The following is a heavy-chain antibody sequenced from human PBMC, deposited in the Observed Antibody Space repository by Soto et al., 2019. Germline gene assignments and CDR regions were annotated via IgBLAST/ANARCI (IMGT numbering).Heavy chain of an antibody. Sequence: GWSLRLSCAASGFTFSSYAMSWVRQAPGKGLEWVSAISGSGGSTYYADSVKGRFTISRDNSKNTLYLQMNSLRAKDTALYYFAKSIQVYLSYDALHIWGKGTIATVPS. V-gene: IGHV3-23*01. J-gene: IGHJ3*02. CDR2: ISGSGGST. CDR1: GFTFSSYA. D-gene: IGHD1-26*01. CDR3: AKSIQVYLSYDALHI.